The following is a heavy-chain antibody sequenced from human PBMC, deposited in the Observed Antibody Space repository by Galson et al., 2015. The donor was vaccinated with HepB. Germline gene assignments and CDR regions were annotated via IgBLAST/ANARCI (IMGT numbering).Heavy chain of an antibody. CDR3: ARRASGDYGHHFDR. Sequence: ETLSLTCTVSGDSIGTYYWTWIRQSPGRGLEWIGYVSYTGSTNYNPSLKSRVTISIDTSKNQFSLRLSSLTAADTAVYYCARRASGDYGHHFDRWGQGILATVSS. J-gene: IGHJ4*02. CDR2: VSYTGST. V-gene: IGHV4-59*01. CDR1: GDSIGTYY. D-gene: IGHD4-17*01.